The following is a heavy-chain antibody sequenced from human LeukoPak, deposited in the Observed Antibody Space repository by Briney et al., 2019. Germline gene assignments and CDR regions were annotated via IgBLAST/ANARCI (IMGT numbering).Heavy chain of an antibody. J-gene: IGHJ3*02. CDR2: IYYSGST. CDR3: ARFELADAFDI. CDR1: GGSISSGDYY. V-gene: IGHV4-30-4*08. D-gene: IGHD6-13*01. Sequence: SQTLSLTCTVSGGSISSGDYYWSWIRQPPGKGLEWIGYIYYSGSTYYNPSLKSRVTISVDTSKNQFPLKLSSVTAADTAVYYCARFELADAFDIWGQGTMVTVSS.